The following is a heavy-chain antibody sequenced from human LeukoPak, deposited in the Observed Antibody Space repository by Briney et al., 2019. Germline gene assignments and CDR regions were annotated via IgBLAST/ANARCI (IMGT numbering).Heavy chain of an antibody. Sequence: GGSLRLSCAASGFTFSSYWMSWVRQAPGTGLEWVANIKQDGSEKVYVDSVKGRFTISRDNAKNSLYLQMNSLRAEDTAVYYCARIHDYGDYSDAFDIWGQGTMVTVSS. V-gene: IGHV3-7*04. CDR3: ARIHDYGDYSDAFDI. CDR1: GFTFSSYW. D-gene: IGHD4-17*01. CDR2: IKQDGSEK. J-gene: IGHJ3*02.